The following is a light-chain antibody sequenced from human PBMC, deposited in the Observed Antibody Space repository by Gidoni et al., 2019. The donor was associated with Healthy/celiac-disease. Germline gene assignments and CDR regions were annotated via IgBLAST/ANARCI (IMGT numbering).Light chain of an antibody. CDR2: GAS. CDR1: QSVSSSY. Sequence: ELLFTQSPGTLSLSPGERATLSCRASQSVSSSYLAWYQQKPGQAPRLLIYGASSRATGIPDRFSGSGSGTDFTLTISRLEPEDFAVYYCQQYGSSPPYTLGQGTKLEIK. J-gene: IGKJ2*01. CDR3: QQYGSSPPYT. V-gene: IGKV3-20*01.